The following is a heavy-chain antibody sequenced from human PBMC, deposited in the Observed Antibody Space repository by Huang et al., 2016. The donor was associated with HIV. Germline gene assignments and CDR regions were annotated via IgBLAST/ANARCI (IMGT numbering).Heavy chain of an antibody. V-gene: IGHV3-7*01. CDR1: GFTFSNYW. CDR3: ARDYVWGSYRPTYWYFDF. J-gene: IGHJ2*01. CDR2: IKQDGSEK. D-gene: IGHD3-16*02. Sequence: DVQLVESGGGLVQPGGSLRLSCAASGFTFSNYWMSWVRQAPGKGLEWVANIKQDGSEKNYVDAVNGRFTISRDNAKNLLYLQMNSLRAEDTAVYYCARDYVWGSYRPTYWYFDFWGRGTLVTVSS.